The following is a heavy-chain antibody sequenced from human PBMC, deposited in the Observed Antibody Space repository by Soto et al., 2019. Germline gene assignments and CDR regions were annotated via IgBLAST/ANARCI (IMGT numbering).Heavy chain of an antibody. J-gene: IGHJ5*02. Sequence: QVQLVQSGAEVKKPGASVKASCKASGYTFTSYDINWVRQATGQGLEWMGWMNPNSGNTGYAQKFQGRVTMTRNTSISTAYMELSSLRSEDTAVYYCARMYNWNAWNWFDPWGQGTLVTVSS. V-gene: IGHV1-8*01. D-gene: IGHD1-20*01. CDR2: MNPNSGNT. CDR1: GYTFTSYD. CDR3: ARMYNWNAWNWFDP.